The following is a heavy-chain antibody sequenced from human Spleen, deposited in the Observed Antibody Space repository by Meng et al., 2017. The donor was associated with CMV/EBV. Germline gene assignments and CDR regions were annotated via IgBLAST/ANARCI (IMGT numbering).Heavy chain of an antibody. J-gene: IGHJ6*02. D-gene: IGHD3-10*01. CDR1: GGSISGYY. CDR3: ARVRNPGGGLDV. CDR2: IYYSGTT. V-gene: IGHV4-59*01. Sequence: SETLSLTCTVSGGSISGYYWSWIRQPPGKGLEWIAYIYYSGTTNYNPSLKSRVTISVDTSNNQFSLKLSSVTAADTAVYYCARVRNPGGGLDVWGQGTTVTVSS.